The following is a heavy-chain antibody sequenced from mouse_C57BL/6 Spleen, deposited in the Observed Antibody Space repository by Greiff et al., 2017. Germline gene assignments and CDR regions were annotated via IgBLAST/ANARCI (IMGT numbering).Heavy chain of an antibody. V-gene: IGHV1-59*01. Sequence: VQLQQSGAELVRPGTSVKLSCKASGYTFTSYWMHWVKQRPGQGLEWIGVIDPSDSYTNYNQKFKGKATLTVDPSSSTAYMQLSSLTSEDAAVYYCARRGESQSDMDYWGKGTTVTVSS. J-gene: IGHJ4*01. CDR3: ARRGESQSDMDY. D-gene: IGHD6-2*01. CDR2: IDPSDSYT. CDR1: GYTFTSYW.